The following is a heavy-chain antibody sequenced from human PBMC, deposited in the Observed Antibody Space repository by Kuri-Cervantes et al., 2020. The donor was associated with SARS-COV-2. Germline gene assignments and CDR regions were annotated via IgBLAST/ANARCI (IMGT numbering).Heavy chain of an antibody. D-gene: IGHD4-17*01. Sequence: GESRKSSCAASGFTFSSYAMHWVRQAPGKGLEWVAVISYDGSNKYYADSVKGRFTISRDNSKNTLYLQMNSLRAEDTAVYYCARGYSDYGDRYFDLWGRGTLVTVSS. J-gene: IGHJ2*01. CDR3: ARGYSDYGDRYFDL. V-gene: IGHV3-30*03. CDR1: GFTFSSYA. CDR2: ISYDGSNK.